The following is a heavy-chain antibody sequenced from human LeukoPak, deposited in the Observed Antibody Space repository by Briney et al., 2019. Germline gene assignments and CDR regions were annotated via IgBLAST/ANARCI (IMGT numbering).Heavy chain of an antibody. V-gene: IGHV4-34*01. Sequence: KPSETLSLTCAVYGGSFSGYYWSWIRQPPGKGLEWIEEINHSGSTNYNPSLKSRVTISVDTSKNQFSLKLSSVTAADTAVYYCARSYYDSSGYADYWGQGTLVTVSS. CDR1: GGSFSGYY. J-gene: IGHJ4*02. CDR2: INHSGST. CDR3: ARSYYDSSGYADY. D-gene: IGHD3-22*01.